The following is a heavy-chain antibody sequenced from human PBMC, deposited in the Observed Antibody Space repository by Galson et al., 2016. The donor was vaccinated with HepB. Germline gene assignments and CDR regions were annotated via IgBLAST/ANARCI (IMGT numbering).Heavy chain of an antibody. CDR3: TIDEYFSYFWEWFDP. V-gene: IGHV3-15*01. Sequence: SLRLSCAASGFTFSSAWMSWVRQAPGKGLEWVGRIKSKTDGGTTDYAAPVKGRSIIAREDSKNTLYLQINSLKTEDTAVYYCTIDEYFSYFWEWFDPWGQGTLVTVSS. CDR2: IKSKTDGGTT. CDR1: GFTFSSAW. J-gene: IGHJ5*02. D-gene: IGHD3-10*01.